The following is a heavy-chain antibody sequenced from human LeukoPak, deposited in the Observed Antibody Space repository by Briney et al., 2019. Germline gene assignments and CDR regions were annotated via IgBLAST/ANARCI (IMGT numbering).Heavy chain of an antibody. CDR2: ISRASSTI. D-gene: IGHD6-13*01. CDR3: ARSYYSSSCPDY. Sequence: GGSLRLSCAASGFTFSSYSMNWVRQAPGKGPEWVSYISRASSTIYYADSVKGRFTISRDNAKNSLYLQMNSLRAEDTAVYYCARSYYSSSCPDYWGQGTLVTVSS. V-gene: IGHV3-48*01. J-gene: IGHJ4*02. CDR1: GFTFSSYS.